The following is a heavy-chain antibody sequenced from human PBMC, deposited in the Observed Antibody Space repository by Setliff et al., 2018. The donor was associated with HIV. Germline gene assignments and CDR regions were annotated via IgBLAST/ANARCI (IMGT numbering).Heavy chain of an antibody. D-gene: IGHD5-12*01. V-gene: IGHV3-74*01. CDR2: INNDGSIT. CDR1: GFTLIDHW. Sequence: PGGSLRLSCAASGFTLIDHWMHWVRQVPGKGLVWVSRINNDGSITNYADFVKGRFTMSRDSAKNTLYLQMNSLSPEDTAVYYCAKVGREYSGYDFTFDYWGQGTLVTVSS. CDR3: AKVGREYSGYDFTFDY. J-gene: IGHJ4*02.